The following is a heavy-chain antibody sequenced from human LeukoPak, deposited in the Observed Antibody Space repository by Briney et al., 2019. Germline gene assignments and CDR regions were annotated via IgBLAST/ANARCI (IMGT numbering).Heavy chain of an antibody. CDR2: ISGSGSGT. D-gene: IGHD3-10*01. CDR1: GITLSNYG. V-gene: IGHV3-23*01. CDR3: AKRGVVIRVVLVGFHKEAYYFDS. J-gene: IGHJ4*02. Sequence: PGGSLRLSCAVSGITLSNYGMRWVRQAPGKGLEWVAGISGSGSGTVYTDSVKGRFTISRDNPKNTLYLQMNSLRAEDTAVYFCAKRGVVIRVVLVGFHKEAYYFDSWGQGALVTVSS.